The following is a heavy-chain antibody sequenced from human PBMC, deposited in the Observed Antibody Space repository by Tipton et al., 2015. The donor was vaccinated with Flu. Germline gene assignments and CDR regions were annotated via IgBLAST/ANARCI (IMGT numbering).Heavy chain of an antibody. V-gene: IGHV4-34*01. CDR1: GGSFSGYY. CDR2: INHSGST. D-gene: IGHD2-15*01. J-gene: IGHJ4*02. CDR3: AVGDCSGGSWYPRRRPFDY. Sequence: TLSLTCAVYGGSFSGYYWSWIRQPPGKGLEWIGEINHSGSTNYNPSLKSRVTISVDTSKNQFSLRLSSVTAADTAVYYCAVGDCSGGSWYPRRRPFDYSGQGTLVTVSS.